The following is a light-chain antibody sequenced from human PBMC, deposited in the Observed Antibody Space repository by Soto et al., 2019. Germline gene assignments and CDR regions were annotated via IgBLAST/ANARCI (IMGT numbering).Light chain of an antibody. J-gene: IGKJ5*01. CDR3: QQRNSWPPTFT. CDR2: GAS. CDR1: HSLSGT. V-gene: IGKV3-15*01. Sequence: PGQRATLSCRASHSLSGTSLVWYQQKRGQAPRLLIFGASTRATGIPARFSGSGSGTEFTLTITSLQSEDFAVYYCQQRNSWPPTFTFGQGTRLEIK.